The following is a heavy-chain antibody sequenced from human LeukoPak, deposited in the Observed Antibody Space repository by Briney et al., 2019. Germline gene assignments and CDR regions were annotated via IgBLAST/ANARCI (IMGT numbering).Heavy chain of an antibody. Sequence: SGTLSLTCTVSGGSISSYYWSWIRQPPGKGLEWIGYIYYSGSTNYNPSLKSRVTISVDTSKNQFSLKLSSVTAADTAVYYCARAANYDFWSGYYHFDYWGQGTLVTVSS. CDR1: GGSISSYY. D-gene: IGHD3-3*01. V-gene: IGHV4-59*01. CDR2: IYYSGST. CDR3: ARAANYDFWSGYYHFDY. J-gene: IGHJ4*02.